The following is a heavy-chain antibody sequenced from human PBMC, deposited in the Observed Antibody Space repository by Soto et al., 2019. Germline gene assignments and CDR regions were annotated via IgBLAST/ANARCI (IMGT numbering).Heavy chain of an antibody. CDR2: ISYDGSNK. CDR3: AKGLFPWELLYFDY. J-gene: IGHJ4*02. Sequence: LRLSCAASGFTFSSYGMHWVRQAPGKGLEWVAVISYDGSNKYYADSVKGRFTISRDNSKNTLYLQMNSLRAEDTAVYYCAKGLFPWELLYFDYWGQGTLVTVSS. D-gene: IGHD1-26*01. CDR1: GFTFSSYG. V-gene: IGHV3-30*18.